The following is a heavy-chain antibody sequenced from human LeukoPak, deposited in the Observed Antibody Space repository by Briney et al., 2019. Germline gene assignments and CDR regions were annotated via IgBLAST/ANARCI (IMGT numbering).Heavy chain of an antibody. CDR3: ARDLTGEKDY. J-gene: IGHJ4*02. Sequence: GGSLRLSCAASGFTLSDYWMHWVRHAPGKGLVWVSRINRDGSITTYADSVKGRFAISRDNAKNTLYLQMSSLRAEDTAVYYCARDLTGEKDYWGQGTLVTVSS. CDR1: GFTLSDYW. V-gene: IGHV3-74*01. CDR2: INRDGSIT. D-gene: IGHD7-27*01.